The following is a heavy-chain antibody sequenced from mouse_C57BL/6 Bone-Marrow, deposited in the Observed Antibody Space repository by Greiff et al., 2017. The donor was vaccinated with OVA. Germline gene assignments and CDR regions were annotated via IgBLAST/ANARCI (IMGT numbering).Heavy chain of an antibody. J-gene: IGHJ2*01. Sequence: QVQLQQPGAELVKPGASVKLSCKASGYTFTSYWMQWVKQRPGQGLEWIGEIDPSDSYTNYNQKFKGKATFTVDTSSSTDYMQRSSLTSEDSAVYYCARRLGTDYWGQGTTLTVSS. CDR3: ARRLGTDY. CDR1: GYTFTSYW. D-gene: IGHD4-1*01. V-gene: IGHV1-50*01. CDR2: IDPSDSYT.